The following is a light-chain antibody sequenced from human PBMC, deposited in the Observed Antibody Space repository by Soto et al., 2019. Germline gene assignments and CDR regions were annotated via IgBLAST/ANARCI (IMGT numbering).Light chain of an antibody. CDR3: QQYGSSPFT. CDR1: QSVSSSY. V-gene: IGKV3-20*01. J-gene: IGKJ3*01. CDR2: GAS. Sequence: EIVLTQSPGTLSLSPGERATLSCRASQSVSSSYLAWYQQKPDQAPRLLIYGASSRATGISDRFSGSGSGTDFTLTISRLEPEDFAVYYCQQYGSSPFTFGPGTKVDIK.